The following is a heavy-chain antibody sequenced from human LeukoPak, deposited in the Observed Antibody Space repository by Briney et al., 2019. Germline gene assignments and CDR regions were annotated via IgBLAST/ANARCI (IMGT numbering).Heavy chain of an antibody. Sequence: SETLSLTCTVSGGSISSGSYYWRWIRQPAGKGLEWIGRIYTSGSTNYNPSLKRRVTISVDTSKNQFSLKLSSVTAADTAVYYCARGGYCSGGSCRIGPYYYYMDVWGKGTTVTVSS. D-gene: IGHD2-15*01. V-gene: IGHV4-61*02. CDR2: IYTSGST. J-gene: IGHJ6*03. CDR3: ARGGYCSGGSCRIGPYYYYMDV. CDR1: GGSISSGSYY.